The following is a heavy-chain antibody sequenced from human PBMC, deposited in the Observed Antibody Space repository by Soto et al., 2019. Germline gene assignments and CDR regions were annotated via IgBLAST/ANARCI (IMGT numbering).Heavy chain of an antibody. CDR1: GFTFSSYG. CDR3: ARERRVPTYYYYYGMDV. CDR2: IWYDGSNK. Sequence: PGGSLRLSCAASGFTFSSYGMHWVRQAPGKGLEWVAVIWYDGSNKYYADSVKGRFTISRDNSKNTLYLQMNSLRAEDTAVYYCARERRVPTYYYYYGMDVWGQGTTVTVSS. J-gene: IGHJ6*02. V-gene: IGHV3-33*01. D-gene: IGHD2-2*01.